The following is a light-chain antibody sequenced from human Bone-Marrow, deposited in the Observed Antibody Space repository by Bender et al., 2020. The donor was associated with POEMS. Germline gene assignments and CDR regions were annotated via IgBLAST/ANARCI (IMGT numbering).Light chain of an antibody. CDR2: SDN. Sequence: QSVLTQPPSASGTPGQRVTISCSGSNSNIGTNAVNWYQQFPGTANKLLIYSDNQRPSGVPDRFSDFKSVTSASLANSGLQSEDVAGYYCAAEDAGLSSGVFGGGTKLPVL. CDR3: AAEDAGLSSGV. J-gene: IGLJ3*02. V-gene: IGLV1-44*01. CDR1: NSNIGTNA.